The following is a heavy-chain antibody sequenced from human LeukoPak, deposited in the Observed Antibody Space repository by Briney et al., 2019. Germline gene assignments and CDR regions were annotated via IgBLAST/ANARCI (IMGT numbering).Heavy chain of an antibody. V-gene: IGHV3-74*01. D-gene: IGHD5-18*01. CDR3: TCDTAMSQLFDY. J-gene: IGHJ4*02. CDR2: INSDESST. CDR1: GFTFSSYW. Sequence: PGGSLRLSCTASGFTFSSYWIHWVRQAPGQGLVWVSRINSDESSTSYADPVKGRFTISRDNATNTLYLQMKSLRADATAVYYWTCDTAMSQLFDYWGQGTLVTVSS.